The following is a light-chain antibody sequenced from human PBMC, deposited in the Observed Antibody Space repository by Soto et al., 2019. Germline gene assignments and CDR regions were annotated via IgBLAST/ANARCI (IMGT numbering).Light chain of an antibody. CDR3: TSYTTWRWV. Sequence: QSALTQPASVSGSSGQSITISCTGTSSDVGSYNLVSWHQHHPGKAPKLIIYEGDKRPSGVSNRFSGSKSGNTASLTISGLQAEDEADYYCTSYTTWRWVFGGGTKLTVL. J-gene: IGLJ3*02. CDR1: SSDVGSYNL. CDR2: EGD. V-gene: IGLV2-14*02.